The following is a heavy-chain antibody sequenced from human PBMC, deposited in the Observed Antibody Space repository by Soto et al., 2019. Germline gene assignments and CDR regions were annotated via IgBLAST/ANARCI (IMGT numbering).Heavy chain of an antibody. Sequence: SETLSLTCTVSGGSISSSSYYWGWIRQPPGKGLEWIGSIYYSGSTYYNPSLKSRVTISVDTSKNQFSLKLSSVTAADTAVYYCARLRFSVEEVNFDYWGQGTLVTVSS. D-gene: IGHD3-3*01. CDR1: GGSISSSSYY. CDR2: IYYSGST. CDR3: ARLRFSVEEVNFDY. V-gene: IGHV4-39*01. J-gene: IGHJ4*02.